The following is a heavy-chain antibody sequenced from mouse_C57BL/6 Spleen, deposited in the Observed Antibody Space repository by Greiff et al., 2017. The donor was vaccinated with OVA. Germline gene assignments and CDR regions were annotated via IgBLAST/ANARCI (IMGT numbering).Heavy chain of an antibody. J-gene: IGHJ1*03. CDR2: IYPGSGNT. Sequence: VHLVASWAELVRPGASVKLSCKASGYTFTDYYIHWVKQRPGQGLEWIARIYPGSGNTYYNEKFKGKATLTADTSSSTAYMQLSSLTSEDSAVYFCARERYFDVWGTGTTVTVSS. CDR1: GYTFTDYY. V-gene: IGHV1-76*01. CDR3: ARERYFDV.